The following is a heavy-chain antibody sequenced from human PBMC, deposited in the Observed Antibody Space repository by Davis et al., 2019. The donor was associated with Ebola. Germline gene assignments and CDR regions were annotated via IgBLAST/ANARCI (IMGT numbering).Heavy chain of an antibody. CDR3: TSRGVSTNWEFPHY. J-gene: IGHJ4*02. CDR2: IRNKAFGGST. V-gene: IGHV3-49*04. D-gene: IGHD7-27*01. Sequence: PGGSLTLSCSASGFTFGGYAVTWVRQAPGKGLEWLAFIRNKAFGGSTEYAASVKGRFTISRDDSKNVAYLQMNSLETEDKAVYYWTSRGVSTNWEFPHYWGQGTLVTVSS. CDR1: GFTFGGYA.